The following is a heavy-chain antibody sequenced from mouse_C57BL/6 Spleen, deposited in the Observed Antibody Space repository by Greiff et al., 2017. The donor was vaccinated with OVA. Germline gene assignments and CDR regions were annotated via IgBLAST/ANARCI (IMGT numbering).Heavy chain of an antibody. V-gene: IGHV1-50*01. D-gene: IGHD2-4*01. Sequence: VQLQQPGAELVKPGASVKLSCKASGYTFTSYWMQWVKQRPGQGLEWIGEIDPSDSYTNYNQKFKGKATLTVDTSSSTAYMQLSSLTSEDSAVYYCAKGGNDYDSDWYFDVWGTGTTVTVSS. CDR1: GYTFTSYW. CDR2: IDPSDSYT. J-gene: IGHJ1*03. CDR3: AKGGNDYDSDWYFDV.